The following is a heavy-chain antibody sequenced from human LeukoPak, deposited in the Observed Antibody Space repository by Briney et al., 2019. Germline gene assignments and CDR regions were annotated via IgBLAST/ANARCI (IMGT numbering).Heavy chain of an antibody. V-gene: IGHV1-2*02. CDR2: INPNSGGT. CDR1: GYTFTGYY. D-gene: IGHD6-19*01. CDR3: AILGYSSGRGFNY. Sequence: ASVKVSCKASGYTFTGYYMHWVRQAPGQGLEWMGWINPNSGGTNYAQKFQGRVTMTRDTSISTAYMELSRLRSDDTAVYYCAILGYSSGRGFNYWGQGTLVTVSS. J-gene: IGHJ4*02.